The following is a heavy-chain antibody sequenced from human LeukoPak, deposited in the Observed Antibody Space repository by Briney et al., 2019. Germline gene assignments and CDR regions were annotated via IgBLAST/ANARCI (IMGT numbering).Heavy chain of an antibody. D-gene: IGHD2-21*01. J-gene: IGHJ3*02. CDR1: GFTVSSNY. CDR3: ARDQGYSRAFDI. V-gene: IGHV3-66*01. CDR2: TYSGGST. Sequence: GGSLRLSCAASGFTVSSNYMNWVRQAPGKGLEWVSVTYSGGSTYYADSVKGRFTISRDNSKNTLYFQMNSLRAEDTAVYYCARDQGYSRAFDIWGQGTMVTLSS.